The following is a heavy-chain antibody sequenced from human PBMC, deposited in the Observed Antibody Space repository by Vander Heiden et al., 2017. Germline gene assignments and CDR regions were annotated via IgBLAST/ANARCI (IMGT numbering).Heavy chain of an antibody. V-gene: IGHV3-23*01. J-gene: IGHJ4*02. CDR3: ARGGGGSRFFDY. Sequence: EVQLLGSGGGLVQPGGSLRLSCAASGFTFNNYAMSWVRPAPGKGLEWVSATSGSGGTTYYADAVKGRFTISRDNSKNTLYLQMKSLRAEDTAVYYFARGGGGSRFFDYWGQGTLVTVYS. CDR1: GFTFNNYA. D-gene: IGHD1-26*01. CDR2: TSGSGGTT.